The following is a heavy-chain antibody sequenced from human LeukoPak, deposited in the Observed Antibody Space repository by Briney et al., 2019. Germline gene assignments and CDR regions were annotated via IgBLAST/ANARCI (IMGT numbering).Heavy chain of an antibody. CDR3: AKDRQTITIFGVVNTPRANFDY. V-gene: IGHV3-30*02. Sequence: GGSLRLSCAASGFTFSTYYMHWVRQAPGKGLEWVAFIRYDGSNKNYADSVKGRFTISRDNFMSTVYLQMNSLRAEDTAVYYCAKDRQTITIFGVVNTPRANFDYWGQGTLVTVSS. D-gene: IGHD3-3*01. J-gene: IGHJ4*02. CDR1: GFTFSTYY. CDR2: IRYDGSNK.